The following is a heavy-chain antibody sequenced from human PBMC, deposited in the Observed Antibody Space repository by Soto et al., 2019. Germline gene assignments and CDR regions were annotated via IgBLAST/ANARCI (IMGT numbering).Heavy chain of an antibody. J-gene: IGHJ3*02. CDR3: AYLGGLAARHDAFAI. D-gene: IGHD6-6*01. CDR2: INHSGSN. CDR1: GGSFSGYC. V-gene: IGHV4-34*01. Sequence: SETLSPTCAVYGGSFSGYCWSWIRQPPGKGLEWVGEINHSGSNNYNPSLKSRVTISVDTSKNQFSLKLSSVTAADTAVYYCAYLGGLAARHDAFAIWGQGTMVTVSS.